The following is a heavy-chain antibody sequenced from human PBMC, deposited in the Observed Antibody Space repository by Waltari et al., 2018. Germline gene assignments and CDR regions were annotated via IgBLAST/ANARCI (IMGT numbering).Heavy chain of an antibody. Sequence: EVQLVESGGGLVQPGGSLRLSCAASGFTFITYGIHWVRQDPAKGLVWVSRINADGRSTGYAVSVRGRFTISRDNAKNTVYLQMNSLRADDSALYYCATWKFCTGGSCYGWGYWGQGTLVTVSS. V-gene: IGHV3-74*01. CDR1: GFTFITYG. J-gene: IGHJ4*02. D-gene: IGHD2-15*01. CDR2: INADGRST. CDR3: ATWKFCTGGSCYGWGY.